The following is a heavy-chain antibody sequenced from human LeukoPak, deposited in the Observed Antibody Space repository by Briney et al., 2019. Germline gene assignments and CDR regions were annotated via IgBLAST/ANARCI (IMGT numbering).Heavy chain of an antibody. J-gene: IGHJ4*02. CDR3: AREGAAAATFDY. V-gene: IGHV3-20*01. D-gene: IGHD6-13*01. Sequence: GGSLRLSCAASGFTFDDYGMSWVRQAPRKGLEWVAGINWNGGSTGYADSVKGRFTISRDNAKNSLYLQMNSLRAEDTALYHCAREGAAAATFDYWGQGTLVTVSS. CDR2: INWNGGST. CDR1: GFTFDDYG.